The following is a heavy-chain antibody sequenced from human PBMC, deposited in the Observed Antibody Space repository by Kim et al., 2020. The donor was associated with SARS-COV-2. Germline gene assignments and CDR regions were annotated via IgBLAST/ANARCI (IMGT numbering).Heavy chain of an antibody. CDR1: GFTFSSYS. V-gene: IGHV3-21*01. CDR3: ARDDTRGGDVPPGTEADYYYYGMDV. CDR2: ISSSSSYI. J-gene: IGHJ6*02. Sequence: GGSLRLSCAASGFTFSSYSMNWVRQAPGKGLEWVSSISSSSSYIYYADSVKGRFTISRDNAKNSLYLQMNSLRAEDTAVYYCARDDTRGGDVPPGTEADYYYYGMDVWGQGTTVTVSS. D-gene: IGHD3-16*01.